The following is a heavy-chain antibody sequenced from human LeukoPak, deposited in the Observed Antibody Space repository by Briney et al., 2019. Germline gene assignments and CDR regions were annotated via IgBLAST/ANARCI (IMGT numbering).Heavy chain of an antibody. Sequence: GGSLRLSCAASGFTFSSCAMSWVRQAPGKGLEWVSGVGFDGTRYYADSVKGRFTVSRDTATNTLYLQMSSLRAEDTAIFYCAKTQGFYDYWGQGTLVTVSS. CDR1: GFTFSSCA. CDR2: VGFDGTR. J-gene: IGHJ4*02. V-gene: IGHV3-23*01. D-gene: IGHD3-3*01. CDR3: AKTQGFYDY.